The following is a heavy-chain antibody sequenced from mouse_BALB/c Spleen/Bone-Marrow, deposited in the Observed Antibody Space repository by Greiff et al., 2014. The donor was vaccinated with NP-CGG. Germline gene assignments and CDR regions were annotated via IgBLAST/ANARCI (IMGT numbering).Heavy chain of an antibody. CDR2: ISNGGSYT. CDR3: ARDSLYYYGSSYGYFDV. Sequence: EVKLEASGGGLMKPGGSLKLSCAASGFPFSDYYMYWVRQTPEKRLEWVATISNGGSYTYYPDSVKGRFTISRDNAKNNLYLLMSSLKAEDTAMYYGARDSLYYYGSSYGYFDVWGAGTTVTVSS. J-gene: IGHJ1*01. D-gene: IGHD1-1*01. CDR1: GFPFSDYY. V-gene: IGHV5-4*02.